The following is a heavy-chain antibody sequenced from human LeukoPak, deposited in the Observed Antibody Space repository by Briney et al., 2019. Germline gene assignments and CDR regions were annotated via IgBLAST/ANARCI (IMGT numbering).Heavy chain of an antibody. J-gene: IGHJ4*02. CDR1: GGSISSYH. V-gene: IGHV4-59*01. CDR2: TYISGTT. D-gene: IGHD4-17*01. CDR3: ARGSDFGDC. Sequence: SETLSLTCTVSGGSISSYHWSWIRQPPGKGLEWIGDTYISGTTNYNPSLKSRVTMSVDTSKNQLSMKLSSVTAADTAVYYCARGSDFGDCWGQGTLVTVSS.